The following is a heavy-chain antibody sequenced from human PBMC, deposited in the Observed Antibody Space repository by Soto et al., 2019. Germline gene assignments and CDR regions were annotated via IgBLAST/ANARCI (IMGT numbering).Heavy chain of an antibody. D-gene: IGHD3-10*01. V-gene: IGHV3-64*01. Sequence: EVQLVESGGGLVQPGGSLRLSCAASGFTFSSFAMHWVRQAPGKGLEYVSAITSNGGNTYYANSVKGRFTISRDNSKNTLYLQMGSLRPEDMAVYYCARADGSGSYPYWGQGTLVTVSS. CDR1: GFTFSSFA. CDR3: ARADGSGSYPY. CDR2: ITSNGGNT. J-gene: IGHJ4*02.